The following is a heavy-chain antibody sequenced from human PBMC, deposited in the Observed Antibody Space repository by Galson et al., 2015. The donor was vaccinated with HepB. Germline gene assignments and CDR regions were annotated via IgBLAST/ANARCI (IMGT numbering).Heavy chain of an antibody. CDR1: GFTFSSYA. CDR2: ISGSGGST. D-gene: IGHD6-19*01. V-gene: IGHV3-23*01. CDR3: AKGPAAIAVAGTYAFDI. J-gene: IGHJ3*02. Sequence: SLRLSCAASGFTFSSYAMSWVRQAPGKGLEWVSAISGSGGSTYYADSVKGRFTISRDNSKNTLYLQMNSLRAEDTAVYYCAKGPAAIAVAGTYAFDIWGQGTMVTVSS.